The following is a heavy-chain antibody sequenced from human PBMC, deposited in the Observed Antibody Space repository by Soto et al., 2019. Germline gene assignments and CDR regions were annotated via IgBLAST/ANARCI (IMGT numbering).Heavy chain of an antibody. Sequence: SLRLSWAAAGFTFSSFAMHCVRQAPGKGLEWVAVISYDGSNKYYADSVKGRFTISRDNSKNTLYLQMNSLRAEDTAVYYCARGRWLQIVGYWGQGPLVTVSS. CDR3: ARGRWLQIVGY. V-gene: IGHV3-30-3*01. D-gene: IGHD5-12*01. J-gene: IGHJ4*02. CDR1: GFTFSSFA. CDR2: ISYDGSNK.